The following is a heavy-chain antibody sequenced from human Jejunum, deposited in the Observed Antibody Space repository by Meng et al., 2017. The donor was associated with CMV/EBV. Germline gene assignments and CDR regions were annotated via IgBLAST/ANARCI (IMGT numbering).Heavy chain of an antibody. CDR3: AKRINLIRGRIMDYYAMAV. CDR2: ISVGSTVI. CDR1: NSHG. V-gene: IGHV3-48*04. D-gene: IGHD2-2*03. J-gene: IGHJ6*02. Sequence: NSHGMNWVRQAPGKGLEWISYISVGSTVIYYADSVRGRFTISRDNAKNSLYLQMNSLRVEDTAVYYCAKRINLIRGRIMDYYAMAVWGQGTTVTVSS.